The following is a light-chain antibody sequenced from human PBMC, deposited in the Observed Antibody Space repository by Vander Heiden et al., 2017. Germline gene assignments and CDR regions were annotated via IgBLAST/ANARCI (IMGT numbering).Light chain of an antibody. CDR3: SSYTSSSTVV. CDR1: SSDGGGYNY. J-gene: IGLJ2*01. CDR2: DVS. V-gene: IGLV2-14*01. Sequence: QSALTQPASVSGSPGQSITISCTGTSSDGGGYNYVSWYQQHPGKAPKLMIYDVSNRPSGVSNRFPGSKSGNTASLTISGLQAEDEADYYCSSYTSSSTVVFGGGTKLTVL.